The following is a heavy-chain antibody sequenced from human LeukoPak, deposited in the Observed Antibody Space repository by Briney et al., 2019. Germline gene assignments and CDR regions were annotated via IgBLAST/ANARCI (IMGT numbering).Heavy chain of an antibody. Sequence: PSETLSLTCNVSGASLSSYFWSWIRQSPGKGLEWIGYIYYDGSTNYNPSLRGRVTISVDTPKNQFSLKLSSVTAAETAVYYCAREGRYRYGYNEYHLYMDIWGKGTTVTVSS. J-gene: IGHJ6*03. CDR1: GASLSSYF. V-gene: IGHV4-59*12. CDR3: AREGRYRYGYNEYHLYMDI. D-gene: IGHD5-18*01. CDR2: IYYDGST.